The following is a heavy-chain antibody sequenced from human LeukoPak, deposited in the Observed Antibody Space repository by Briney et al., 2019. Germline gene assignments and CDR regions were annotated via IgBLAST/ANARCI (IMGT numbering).Heavy chain of an antibody. J-gene: IGHJ4*02. Sequence: GGSLRLSCAASGFTYSSYGMHWVRQAPGKGLEWVAVISSDGSNKHFADSVKGRFTMSRDNSKNTLCLQMNSLRAEDTAVYYCARDLTSGAPFDYWGQGTLVTVSS. D-gene: IGHD4/OR15-4a*01. V-gene: IGHV3-30*19. CDR2: ISSDGSNK. CDR3: ARDLTSGAPFDY. CDR1: GFTYSSYG.